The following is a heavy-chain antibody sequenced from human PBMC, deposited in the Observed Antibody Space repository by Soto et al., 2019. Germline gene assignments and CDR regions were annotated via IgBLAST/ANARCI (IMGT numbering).Heavy chain of an antibody. V-gene: IGHV4-30-4*01. D-gene: IGHD3-9*01. CDR3: ARDARDNDPFDI. CDR2: IYYSGST. CDR1: GGSITSGDYY. Sequence: SETLSLTCTVSGGSITSGDYYWSCIRQPPGKGLEWIAYIYYSGSTYYNPSLKSRLTISVDTSKSQLSLKLSSVTAADTAVYYCARDARDNDPFDIWGQGTMVTVSS. J-gene: IGHJ3*02.